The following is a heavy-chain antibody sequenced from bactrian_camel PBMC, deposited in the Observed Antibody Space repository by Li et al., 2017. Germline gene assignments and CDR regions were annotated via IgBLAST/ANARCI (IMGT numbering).Heavy chain of an antibody. J-gene: IGHJ4*01. D-gene: IGHD4*01. CDR1: GFAFSNYA. CDR3: AAAPVGPTMRD. CDR2: ITSLGDTT. V-gene: IGHV3S40*01. Sequence: VQLVESGGGSVQAGEALRLSCTGSGFAFSNYAMTWVRQAPGKGLEWVSGITSLGDTTYYADSVKGRFATSRDNAKNTVYLQMNSLKPEDTALYYCAAAPVGPTMRDWGQGTQVTVS.